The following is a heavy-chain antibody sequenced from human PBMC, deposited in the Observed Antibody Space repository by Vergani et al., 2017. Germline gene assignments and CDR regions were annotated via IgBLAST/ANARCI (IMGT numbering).Heavy chain of an antibody. D-gene: IGHD3-10*01. Sequence: QVQLVESGGGVVQPGRSLRLSCAASGFTFSSYAMHWVRQAPGKGLEWVAVISYDGSNKYYADFVKGRFTISRDNSKNTLYLQMNSLRAEDTAVYYCARDPGAWVTDYWGQGTLVTVSS. CDR2: ISYDGSNK. CDR3: ARDPGAWVTDY. V-gene: IGHV3-30*01. CDR1: GFTFSSYA. J-gene: IGHJ4*02.